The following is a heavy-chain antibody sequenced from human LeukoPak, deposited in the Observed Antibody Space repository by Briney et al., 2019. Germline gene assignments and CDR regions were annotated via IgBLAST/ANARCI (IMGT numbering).Heavy chain of an antibody. D-gene: IGHD3-10*01. CDR2: MYYSGST. CDR1: SGSISSTSYY. V-gene: IGHV4-39*07. J-gene: IGHJ4*02. CDR3: AREMRSPRGGFDY. Sequence: SETLSLTCTVSSGSISSTSYYWGWIRQPPGMGLEWIGSMYYSGSTYYNPSLKSRVTISVDTSKSQFSLKLSSVPAADTAVYYCAREMRSPRGGFDYWDQGTLVTVSS.